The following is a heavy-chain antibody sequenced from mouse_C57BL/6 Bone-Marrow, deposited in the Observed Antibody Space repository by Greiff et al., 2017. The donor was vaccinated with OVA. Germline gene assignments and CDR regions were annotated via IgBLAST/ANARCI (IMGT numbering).Heavy chain of an antibody. J-gene: IGHJ2*01. Sequence: EVHLVESGPGLVKPSQSLSLTCSVTGYSITSGYYWNWIRQFPGNKLEWMGYISYDGSNNYNPSLKNRISITRDTSKNQFFLKLNSVTTEDTATYYCARVYYSNVDYWGQGTTLTVSS. CDR2: ISYDGSN. CDR1: GYSITSGYY. CDR3: ARVYYSNVDY. D-gene: IGHD2-5*01. V-gene: IGHV3-6*01.